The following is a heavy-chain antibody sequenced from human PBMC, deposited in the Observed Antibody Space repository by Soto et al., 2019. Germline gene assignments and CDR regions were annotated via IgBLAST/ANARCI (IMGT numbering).Heavy chain of an antibody. CDR1: VFTFSSYG. J-gene: IGHJ6*02. Sequence: QVQLVESGGGVVQPGRSLRLSCAAAVFTFSSYGMHWVRQAPGKGLEWVAVIWSDGSTKYYADSVKGRFTISRDISNTLYLQMSNLRAKDTALYYCARDLRRVYGMDVRGQGTKVTVSS. V-gene: IGHV3-33*01. CDR3: ARDLRRVYGMDV. CDR2: IWSDGSTK.